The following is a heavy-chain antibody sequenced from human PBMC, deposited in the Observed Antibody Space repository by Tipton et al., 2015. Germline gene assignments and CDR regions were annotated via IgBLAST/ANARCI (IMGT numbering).Heavy chain of an antibody. CDR1: GFTFSNYA. V-gene: IGHV3-23*01. Sequence: SLRLSCAASGFTFSNYAMSWVRQAPGKGLEWVSGISASGVDTCYADSVKGRFTISRDKSKNTLYLQMNSLKTEDTAVYYCVRGPYGITAAGSVNYYYPMGVWGQGTTVTVSS. CDR2: ISASGVDT. CDR3: VRGPYGITAAGSVNYYYPMGV. J-gene: IGHJ6*02. D-gene: IGHD6-13*01.